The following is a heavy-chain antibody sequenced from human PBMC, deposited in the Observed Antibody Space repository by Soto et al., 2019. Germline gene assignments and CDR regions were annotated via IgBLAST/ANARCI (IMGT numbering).Heavy chain of an antibody. J-gene: IGHJ4*02. CDR3: ARGISIIGAPGKYSFDS. D-gene: IGHD3-10*01. Sequence: QVQLQQWGAGLLKPSETLSLTCAVYGGSFSGHYWSWIRQPPGKGLEWIGEINHTGSTNQNPSLKSRLTISVDTSKNQFALKVTSVTAADTAVYYCARGISIIGAPGKYSFDSWGQGTLVTVSS. CDR1: GGSFSGHY. CDR2: INHTGST. V-gene: IGHV4-34*01.